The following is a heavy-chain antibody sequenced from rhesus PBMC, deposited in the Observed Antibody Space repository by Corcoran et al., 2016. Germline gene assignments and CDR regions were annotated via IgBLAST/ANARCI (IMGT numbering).Heavy chain of an antibody. CDR1: GGSISNRYW. J-gene: IGHJ4*01. Sequence: QVQLQESGPGVLKPSETLSLTCAVSGGSISNRYWWTWIGQPPGKGLEWIGYISGSGTHTNNKPSHKSRVTISKETANTHVSLKLNSVTAADTAVYYCATDLKTWGQGVLVTVSS. CDR2: ISGSGTHT. CDR3: ATDLKT. V-gene: IGHV4S10*01.